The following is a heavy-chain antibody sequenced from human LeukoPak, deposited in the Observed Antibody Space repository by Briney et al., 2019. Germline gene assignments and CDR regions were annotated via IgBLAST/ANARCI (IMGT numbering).Heavy chain of an antibody. J-gene: IGHJ4*02. CDR2: IRYDGSNK. Sequence: PGGSLRLSCAASGFTFSSYGMHWVRQAPGKGLEWVAFIRYDGSNKYYADSVKGRFTISRDNSKNTLYLQMNSLRAEDTAVYYCAKDLNRYCSGGSCYFYDYCGQGTLVTVSS. CDR1: GFTFSSYG. V-gene: IGHV3-30*02. D-gene: IGHD2-15*01. CDR3: AKDLNRYCSGGSCYFYDY.